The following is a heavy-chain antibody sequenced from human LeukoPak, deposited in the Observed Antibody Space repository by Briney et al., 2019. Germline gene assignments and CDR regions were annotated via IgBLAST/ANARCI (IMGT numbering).Heavy chain of an antibody. V-gene: IGHV3-21*01. Sequence: GSLRLSCAASGFTFSSYSMNWVRQAPGKGLEWVSSISSSSSYIYYADSVKGRFTISRDNAKNSLYLQMNSLRAEDTAVCYCARDWSGYGSGSYYNPISTDVWGKGTTVTVSS. D-gene: IGHD3-10*01. J-gene: IGHJ6*04. CDR1: GFTFSSYS. CDR2: ISSSSSYI. CDR3: ARDWSGYGSGSYYNPISTDV.